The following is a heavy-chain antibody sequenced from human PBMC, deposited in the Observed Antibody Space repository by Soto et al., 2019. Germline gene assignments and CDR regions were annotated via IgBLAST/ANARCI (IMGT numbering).Heavy chain of an antibody. Sequence: SETLSLTCAVSGGSISSSNWWNWVRQPPGKGLEWIGEIYHSGTTNYNPSLKSRVTISVDTSKNQFSLKLSSVTAADTAVYYCASLITMVRGVIIGGFDPWGQGT. CDR3: ASLITMVRGVIIGGFDP. CDR2: IYHSGTT. CDR1: GGSISSSNW. D-gene: IGHD3-10*01. J-gene: IGHJ5*02. V-gene: IGHV4-4*02.